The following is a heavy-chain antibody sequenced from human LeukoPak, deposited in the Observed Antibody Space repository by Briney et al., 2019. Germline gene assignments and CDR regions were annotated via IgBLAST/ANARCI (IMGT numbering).Heavy chain of an antibody. J-gene: IGHJ6*03. CDR1: GGTCASYG. Sequence: SSVKVSCKASGGTCASYGISWVGQAPGQGQEWKGGSIPIFGRANYEQKFQGRVTITADESTRTDYMEMRSLRAEDTAVYYCAGRQMATMPYYYYYYYIDVWGKGTTVTVSS. CDR3: AGRQMATMPYYYYYYYIDV. D-gene: IGHD5-24*01. V-gene: IGHV1-69*01. CDR2: SIPIFGRA.